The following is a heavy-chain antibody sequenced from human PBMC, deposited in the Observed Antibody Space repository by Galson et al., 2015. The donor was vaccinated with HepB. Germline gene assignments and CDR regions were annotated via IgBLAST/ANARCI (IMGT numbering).Heavy chain of an antibody. D-gene: IGHD3-22*01. V-gene: IGHV1-69*13. J-gene: IGHJ4*02. CDR3: ARSKGYYDSSGRQPFDY. Sequence: QSGAEVKKPGASVKVSCKASGGTFSSYAISWVRQAPGQGLEWMGGIIPIFGIANYAQKFQGRVTITADESTSTAYMELSSLRSEDTAVYYCARSKGYYDSSGRQPFDYWGQGTLVSVSS. CDR1: GGTFSSYA. CDR2: IIPIFGIA.